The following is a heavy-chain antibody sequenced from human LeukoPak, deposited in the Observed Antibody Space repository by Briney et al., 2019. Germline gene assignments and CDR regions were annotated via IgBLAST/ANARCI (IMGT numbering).Heavy chain of an antibody. V-gene: IGHV4-34*01. J-gene: IGHJ5*02. CDR3: ARGPRFLEWLQKHGGWFDP. Sequence: SETLSLTCAVYGGSFSAFYWGWIRQPPGKGLEWIGEINHRGSTNYNPSLKSRVTISVDTSKNRFSLHLSSVTAADTAVYYCARGPRFLEWLQKHGGWFDPWGQGTLVTVSS. CDR2: INHRGST. CDR1: GGSFSAFY. D-gene: IGHD3-3*01.